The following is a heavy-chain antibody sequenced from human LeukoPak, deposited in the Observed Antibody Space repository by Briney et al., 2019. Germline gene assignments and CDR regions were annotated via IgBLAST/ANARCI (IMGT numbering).Heavy chain of an antibody. Sequence: GGSLRLSCAASEFTFSSYSINWVRQAPGKGLEWVSSISSSSDYIYYADSVKGRFTISRDNSKNTLYLHMNSLRAEDTAVYYCAKDLTTVTTGDYWGQGTLVTVSS. V-gene: IGHV3-21*04. CDR3: AKDLTTVTTGDY. CDR2: ISSSSDYI. D-gene: IGHD4-17*01. J-gene: IGHJ4*02. CDR1: EFTFSSYS.